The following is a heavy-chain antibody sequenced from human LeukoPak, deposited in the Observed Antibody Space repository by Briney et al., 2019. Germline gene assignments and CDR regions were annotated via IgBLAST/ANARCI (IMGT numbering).Heavy chain of an antibody. V-gene: IGHV3-9*01. CDR3: AKDRSGWDKTFDY. CDR2: VSWNGGSI. Sequence: GGSLRLSCAASGFTFDDYAMHWVRQAPGKGLEWVSGVSWNGGSIGYADSVKGRFTISRDNAKNSLYLQMNSLRAEDTALYYCAKDRSGWDKTFDYWGQGTLVTVSS. D-gene: IGHD6-19*01. CDR1: GFTFDDYA. J-gene: IGHJ4*02.